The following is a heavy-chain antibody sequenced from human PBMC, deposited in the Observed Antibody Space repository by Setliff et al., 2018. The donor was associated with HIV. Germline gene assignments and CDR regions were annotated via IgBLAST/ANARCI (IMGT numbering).Heavy chain of an antibody. CDR3: ARGRGAWFEGSWFDP. CDR1: GGSISSNNYY. D-gene: IGHD6-19*01. CDR2: IYYSGST. J-gene: IGHJ5*02. Sequence: PSETLSLTCTVSGGSISSNNYYWGWIRQPPGKGLEWIGSIYYSGSTFYNPSLKSRLTISLDRSKNQFSLKLDSVTAADTALYFCARGRGAWFEGSWFDPWGQGILVTVSS. V-gene: IGHV4-39*07.